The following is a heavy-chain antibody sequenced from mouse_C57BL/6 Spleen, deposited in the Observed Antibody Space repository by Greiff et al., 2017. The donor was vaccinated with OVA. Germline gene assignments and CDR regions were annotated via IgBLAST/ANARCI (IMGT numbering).Heavy chain of an antibody. CDR1: GYAFSSSW. D-gene: IGHD2-5*01. CDR3: ASLYSNYFAY. J-gene: IGHJ3*01. CDR2: IYPGDGDT. Sequence: QVQLKESGPELVKPGASVKISCKASGYAFSSSWMNWVKQRPGKGLEWIGRIYPGDGDTNYNGKFKGKATLTADKSSSTAYMQLSSLTSEDSAVYFCASLYSNYFAYWGQGTLVTVSA. V-gene: IGHV1-82*01.